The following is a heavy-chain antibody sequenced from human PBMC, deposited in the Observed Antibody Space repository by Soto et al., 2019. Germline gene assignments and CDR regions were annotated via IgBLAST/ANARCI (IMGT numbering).Heavy chain of an antibody. CDR3: AKDRGYGGIVTGTPDS. CDR1: GLTLSSSA. Sequence: GGSLRLSCAVSGLTLSSSAMTWVRQAPGKGLEWVSTLSAGGSTYYAASVKGRFTISRNSSENSLYLQMGSLKAEDTAVYFCAKDRGYGGIVTGTPDSWGPGTQVTVSS. J-gene: IGHJ4*02. D-gene: IGHD3-9*01. V-gene: IGHV3-23*01. CDR2: LSAGGST.